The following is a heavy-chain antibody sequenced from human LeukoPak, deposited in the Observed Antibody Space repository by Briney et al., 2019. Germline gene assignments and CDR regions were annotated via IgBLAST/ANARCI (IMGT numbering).Heavy chain of an antibody. J-gene: IGHJ6*02. Sequence: PGGSLRLSCAASGFTFSSYSMNWVRQAPGKGLEWVSSISSSSSYIYYADSVKGRFTISRDNAKNSLYLQMNSLRAEDTAVYYCARTMSSSWYVLEYYYYGMDVWGQGTTVTVSS. CDR2: ISSSSSYI. CDR3: ARTMSSSWYVLEYYYYGMDV. V-gene: IGHV3-21*01. CDR1: GFTFSSYS. D-gene: IGHD6-13*01.